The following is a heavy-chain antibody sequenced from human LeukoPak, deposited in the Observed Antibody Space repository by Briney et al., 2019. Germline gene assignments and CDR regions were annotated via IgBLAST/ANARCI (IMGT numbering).Heavy chain of an antibody. J-gene: IGHJ6*04. Sequence: PSETLSLTCTVSGGSISSYYWSWIRQPPGKGLGWIGYIYYSGSTNYNPSLKSRVTISVDTSKNQFSLKLSSVTAADTAVYYCARVATIGRHYYYGMDVWGKGTTVTVSS. V-gene: IGHV4-59*01. CDR2: IYYSGST. CDR1: GGSISSYY. D-gene: IGHD5-12*01. CDR3: ARVATIGRHYYYGMDV.